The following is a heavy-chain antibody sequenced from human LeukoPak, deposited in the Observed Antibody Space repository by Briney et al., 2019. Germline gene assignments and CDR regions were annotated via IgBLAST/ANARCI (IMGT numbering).Heavy chain of an antibody. D-gene: IGHD3-22*01. Sequence: SETLSLTCTVSSASLRSDYWSWIRQPAGKGLEWIGRIHFTGSVNYNPTLRSRLTMSVDTPKNQFSLKVTSVTAADTAVYYCARVHDSSGYEMYYFDYWGQGTLVTVSS. CDR1: SASLRSDY. V-gene: IGHV4-4*07. J-gene: IGHJ4*02. CDR2: IHFTGSV. CDR3: ARVHDSSGYEMYYFDY.